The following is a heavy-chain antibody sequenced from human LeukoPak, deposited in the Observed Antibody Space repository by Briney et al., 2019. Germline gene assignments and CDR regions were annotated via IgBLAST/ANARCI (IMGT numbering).Heavy chain of an antibody. CDR1: GFTVSTNY. CDR2: IYSDGRT. D-gene: IGHD3-10*01. Sequence: GGSLRLSCAASGFTVSTNYMSWVRQAPGKGLEWVSIIYSDGRTYYADSVKGRFTISRDNSKNTLYLQMNSLRAEDTAVYYCARGSADYYGSGSYGYFDYWGQGTLVTVSS. J-gene: IGHJ4*02. CDR3: ARGSADYYGSGSYGYFDY. V-gene: IGHV3-66*01.